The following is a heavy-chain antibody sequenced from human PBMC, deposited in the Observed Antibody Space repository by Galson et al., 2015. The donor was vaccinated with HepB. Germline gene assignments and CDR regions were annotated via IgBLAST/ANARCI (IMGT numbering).Heavy chain of an antibody. D-gene: IGHD7-27*01. CDR2: IYSSSSST. Sequence: SLRLSCAASGFSVYSNYMNWVRQAPGKGLEWVSLIYSSSSSTNYADFVRGRLTISRDTSKNTVYLQMSRLRADDTAMYYCAQLGTGYWGRETLVTVSS. CDR3: AQLGTGY. CDR1: GFSVYSNY. V-gene: IGHV3-53*01. J-gene: IGHJ4*02.